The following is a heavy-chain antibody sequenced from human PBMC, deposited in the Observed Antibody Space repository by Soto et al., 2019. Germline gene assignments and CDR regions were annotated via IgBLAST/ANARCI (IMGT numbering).Heavy chain of an antibody. CDR3: ARYSSSSVFDY. CDR2: IYYSGSI. Sequence: SETLSLTCTISGGSVSSGSYYWSWIRQPPGKGLEWIGYIYYSGSIDYNPSLKSRVTISADTSKTQFSLMMSSVTAADTAVYYCARYSSSSVFDYWGQGILVTVSS. J-gene: IGHJ4*02. V-gene: IGHV4-61*01. CDR1: GGSVSSGSYY. D-gene: IGHD6-6*01.